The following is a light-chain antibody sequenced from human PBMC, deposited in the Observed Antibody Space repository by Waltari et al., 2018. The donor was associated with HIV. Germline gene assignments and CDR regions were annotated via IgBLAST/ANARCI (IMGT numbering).Light chain of an antibody. V-gene: IGLV2-14*01. CDR3: ASYTSSNVV. CDR2: EVS. J-gene: IGLJ3*02. Sequence: QSALTQPASVSGSPGQSITISCTGLSSDIGGSHSVSWSRTHPAKAPKLMIYEVSDRPSGVSFRFSGSKSGNTAALTISGLQAEDEGDYYCASYTSSNVVFGGGTKLTVL. CDR1: SSDIGGSHS.